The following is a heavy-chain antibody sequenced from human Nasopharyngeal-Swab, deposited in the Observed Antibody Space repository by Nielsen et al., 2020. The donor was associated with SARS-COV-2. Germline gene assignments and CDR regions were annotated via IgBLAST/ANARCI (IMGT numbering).Heavy chain of an antibody. J-gene: IGHJ3*02. D-gene: IGHD6-13*01. Sequence: VRQAPGKGLEWMGRIDPSDSYTNYSPSFQGHVTISADKSISTAYLQWSSLKASDTAMYYCARRGGTAGSDAFDIWGQGTMVTVS. V-gene: IGHV5-10-1*01. CDR3: ARRGGTAGSDAFDI. CDR2: IDPSDSYT.